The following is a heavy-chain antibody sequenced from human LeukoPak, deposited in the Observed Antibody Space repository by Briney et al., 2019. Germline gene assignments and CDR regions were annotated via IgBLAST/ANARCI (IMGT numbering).Heavy chain of an antibody. D-gene: IGHD3-10*01. CDR2: IYYSGST. Sequence: PSETLSLTCTVSGGSISSYYWSWIRQPPGKGLEWIGYIYYSGSTNYNPSLKSRVTISVDTSKNQFSLKLSSVTAADTAVYYCARNYGWGRGEWFDPWGQGTLVTVSS. CDR1: GGSISSYY. J-gene: IGHJ5*02. CDR3: ARNYGWGRGEWFDP. V-gene: IGHV4-59*01.